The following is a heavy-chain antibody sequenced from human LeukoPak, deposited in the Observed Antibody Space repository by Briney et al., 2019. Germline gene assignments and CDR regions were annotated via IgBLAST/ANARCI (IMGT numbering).Heavy chain of an antibody. V-gene: IGHV1-69*04. D-gene: IGHD5-12*01. J-gene: IGHJ4*02. CDR1: GGTFSSYA. CDR2: IIPILGIT. CDR3: ARDMDSGYLDY. Sequence: SVKVSCKASGGTFSSYAISWVRQAPGQGLEWMGRIIPILGITNYAQKFQGRVTITADKSTSTAYMELSSLRSEDTAVYYCARDMDSGYLDYWGQGTLVTVSS.